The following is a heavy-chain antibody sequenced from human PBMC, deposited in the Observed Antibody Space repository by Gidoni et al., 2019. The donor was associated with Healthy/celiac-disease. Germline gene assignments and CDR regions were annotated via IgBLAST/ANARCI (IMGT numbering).Heavy chain of an antibody. D-gene: IGHD3-10*01. CDR3: ARDGTYYYGSGSYYTTNYYYYYGMDV. CDR1: GYTLTSDY. J-gene: IGHJ6*02. Sequence: QVQLVQSGAEVKKPGASVKVSCTASGYTLTSDYMHWVRQAAGQGLEWMGILNPSGGSTSYAQTFQGRVTMTRDTSTSTVYMELSSLRSEDTAVYYCARDGTYYYGSGSYYTTNYYYYYGMDVWGQGTTVTVSS. V-gene: IGHV1-46*03. CDR2: LNPSGGST.